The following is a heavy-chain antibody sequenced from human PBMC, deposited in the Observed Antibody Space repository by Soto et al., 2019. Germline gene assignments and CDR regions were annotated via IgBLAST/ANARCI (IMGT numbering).Heavy chain of an antibody. CDR1: GFTFRTYN. V-gene: IGHV3-48*01. CDR3: ARVYGIAVAGTLDF. D-gene: IGHD6-19*01. Sequence: EVHLVESGGGLVQPGGSLRLSCAASGFTFRTYNMNWVRQAPGKGLEWVSYISSSTGTIYYADSVKGRFTISRDNAKNSLYLQMNILRAEDTAVYYCARVYGIAVAGTLDFWGQGTLVTGSS. J-gene: IGHJ4*02. CDR2: ISSSTGTI.